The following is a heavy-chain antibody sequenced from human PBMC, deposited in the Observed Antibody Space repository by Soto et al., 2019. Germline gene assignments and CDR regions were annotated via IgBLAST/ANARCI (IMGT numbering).Heavy chain of an antibody. J-gene: IGHJ5*02. D-gene: IGHD2-15*01. V-gene: IGHV1-46*01. Sequence: QVQLVQSGAELKKPGASVKVSCKASGYTFTNYYMHWVRQAPGQGLEWMGIIDPSGGGTSYAQKFQGRLTMTKDPSTNQVCMELGGLKSEDTAVYYGARDRVDCSGGNCWRPAEDTWGQGTLVTVSS. CDR2: IDPSGGGT. CDR3: ARDRVDCSGGNCWRPAEDT. CDR1: GYTFTNYY.